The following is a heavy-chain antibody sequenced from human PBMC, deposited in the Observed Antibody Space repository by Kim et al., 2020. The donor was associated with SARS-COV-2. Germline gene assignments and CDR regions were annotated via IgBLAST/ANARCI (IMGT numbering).Heavy chain of an antibody. CDR3: ARDRNLDY. J-gene: IGHJ4*02. V-gene: IGHV3-30*04. Sequence: GGSLRLSCAASGFTFSSYTMHWVRQAPGKGLEWVAVISYDGSNKYYADSVKGRFTISRDNSKNTLYLQMNSLRAEDTAVYYCARDRNLDYWGQGTLVTVSS. CDR2: ISYDGSNK. CDR1: GFTFSSYT.